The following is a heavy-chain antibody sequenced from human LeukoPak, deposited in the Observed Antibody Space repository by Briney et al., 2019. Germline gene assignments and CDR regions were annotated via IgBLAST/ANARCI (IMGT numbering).Heavy chain of an antibody. CDR3: ARDTAMVTGPYYYYYYMDV. V-gene: IGHV3-7*01. Sequence: GGSLRLSCAASGFTFSSYWMSWVRQAPGKGLEWVANIKQDGSEKYYVDSVKGRLTISRDNAKNSLYLQMNSLRAEDTAVYYCARDTAMVTGPYYYYYYMDVWGKGTTVTVSS. D-gene: IGHD5-18*01. CDR1: GFTFSSYW. J-gene: IGHJ6*03. CDR2: IKQDGSEK.